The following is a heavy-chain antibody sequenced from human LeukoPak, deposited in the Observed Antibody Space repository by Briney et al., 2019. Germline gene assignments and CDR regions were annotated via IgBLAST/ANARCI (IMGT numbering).Heavy chain of an antibody. V-gene: IGHV3-30*18. J-gene: IGHJ4*02. CDR2: ISYDGSNE. Sequence: GRSLRLSCAASGFTFSSYGMHWVRQAPGKGLEWVAVISYDGSNEYYADSVKGRFTTSRDNSKNTLYLQMNSLRAEDTAVYYCANGGYFDYWGQGTLVTVSS. D-gene: IGHD2-15*01. CDR3: ANGGYFDY. CDR1: GFTFSSYG.